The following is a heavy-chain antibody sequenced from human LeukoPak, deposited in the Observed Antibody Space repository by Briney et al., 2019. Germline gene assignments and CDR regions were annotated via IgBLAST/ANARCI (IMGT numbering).Heavy chain of an antibody. V-gene: IGHV4-38-2*02. Sequence: PSETLSLTCTVSDYSISSGYYWGWIRQPPGKGLEWIGNIYHTGSTYYNPSLKSRVTISVDTSKNQFSLKLSSVTAADTAVYYCARGQGWLQFYFDLWGRGTLVTVSS. CDR1: DYSISSGYY. D-gene: IGHD5-24*01. CDR3: ARGQGWLQFYFDL. J-gene: IGHJ2*01. CDR2: IYHTGST.